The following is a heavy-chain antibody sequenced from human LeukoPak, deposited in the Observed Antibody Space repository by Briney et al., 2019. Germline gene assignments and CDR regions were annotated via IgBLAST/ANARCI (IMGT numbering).Heavy chain of an antibody. J-gene: IGHJ4*02. CDR2: IIPSGHTT. V-gene: IGHV3-23*01. Sequence: HPGGSLRLSCAASGFTFSSYEMNWVRQAPGKGLEWVSGIIPSGHTTYYTDSVRGLFTISRDNSRNTVYLQMNSLRAEDTAVYYCAKDDRWLQFCCWGQGTLVTVSA. D-gene: IGHD5-24*01. CDR1: GFTFSSYE. CDR3: AKDDRWLQFCC.